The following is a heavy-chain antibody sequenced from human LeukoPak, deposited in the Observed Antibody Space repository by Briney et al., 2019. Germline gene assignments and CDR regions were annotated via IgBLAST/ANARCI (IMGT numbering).Heavy chain of an antibody. CDR3: VRGSPVGFDF. CDR1: GFTFSGYD. V-gene: IGHV3-13*01. Sequence: PGGSLRLSCAASGFTFSGYDFHWVRHATGKGVEWVSSIGIAGDTYYIASVRGRFTISRENAKNSLYLQMNNLRVGDTAVYHCVRGSPVGFDFWGHGTLVTVSS. D-gene: IGHD1-14*01. CDR2: IGIAGDT. J-gene: IGHJ4*01.